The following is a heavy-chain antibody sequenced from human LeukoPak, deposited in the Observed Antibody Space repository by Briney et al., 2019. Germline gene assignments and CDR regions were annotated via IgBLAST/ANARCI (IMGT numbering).Heavy chain of an antibody. D-gene: IGHD3-3*01. CDR1: GGSISSSGYY. J-gene: IGHJ5*02. CDR3: ARGVAHYDFWSGYYSNWFDP. V-gene: IGHV4-39*07. Sequence: PSETLSLTCTASGGSISSSGYYWGWIRQPPGKGLEWIASINYSGTTNYNPSLKSRVTISVDTSKNQFSLKLSSVTAADTAVYYCARGVAHYDFWSGYYSNWFDPWGQGTLVTVSS. CDR2: INYSGTT.